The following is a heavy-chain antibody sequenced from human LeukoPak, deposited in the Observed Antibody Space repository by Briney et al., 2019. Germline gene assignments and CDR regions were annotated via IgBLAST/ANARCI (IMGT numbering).Heavy chain of an antibody. CDR3: ARADVQLNWFDP. CDR1: GFTFNSYG. CDR2: IWYDGSNK. J-gene: IGHJ5*02. V-gene: IGHV3-33*01. Sequence: GGSLRLPCAASGFTFNSYGMRWVRQAPGKGLEWVAVIWYDGSNKYFADSVKGRFTISRDNSRNTLYLQMNSLRAEDTAVYYCARADVQLNWFDPWGQGTLVTVSS. D-gene: IGHD5-24*01.